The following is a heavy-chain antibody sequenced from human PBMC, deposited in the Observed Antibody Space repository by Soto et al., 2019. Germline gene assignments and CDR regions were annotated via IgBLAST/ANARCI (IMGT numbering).Heavy chain of an antibody. CDR1: GFTFSSYG. J-gene: IGHJ4*02. V-gene: IGHV3-30*18. Sequence: LRLSCAASGFTFSSYGMHWVRQAPGKGLEWVAVISYDGSNKYYADSVKGRFTISRDNSKNTLYLQMNSLRAEDTAVYYCAKELNYGDYRTQVDYWGQGTLVTVSS. CDR3: AKELNYGDYRTQVDY. CDR2: ISYDGSNK. D-gene: IGHD4-17*01.